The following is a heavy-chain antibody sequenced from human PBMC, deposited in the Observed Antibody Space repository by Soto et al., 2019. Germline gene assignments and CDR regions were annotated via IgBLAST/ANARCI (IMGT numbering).Heavy chain of an antibody. D-gene: IGHD1-26*01. V-gene: IGHV1-69*13. J-gene: IGHJ6*02. Sequence: SVKVSCKASGGTFSSYAISWVRQAPGQGLEWMGGIIPIFGTANYAQKFQGRVTITADESTSTAYMELSSLRSEDTAVYYCAVNSGSYYAYYYYGMDVWGQGTTVTVS. CDR2: IIPIFGTA. CDR1: GGTFSSYA. CDR3: AVNSGSYYAYYYYGMDV.